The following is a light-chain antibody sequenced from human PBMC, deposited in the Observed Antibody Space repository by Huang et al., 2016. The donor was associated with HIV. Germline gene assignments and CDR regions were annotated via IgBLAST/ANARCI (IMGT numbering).Light chain of an antibody. CDR1: HDIRNY. Sequence: DIQMTQSPSSVSASVGDRVTITCQASHDIRNYLNLYQQKPGKAPKLLIYDASTLEAGVPSRFSGNGSGTDFTFTIGGLQPEDIATYFCQQYDDLYTFGQGTQLEIK. CDR3: QQYDDLYT. CDR2: DAS. V-gene: IGKV1-33*01. J-gene: IGKJ2*01.